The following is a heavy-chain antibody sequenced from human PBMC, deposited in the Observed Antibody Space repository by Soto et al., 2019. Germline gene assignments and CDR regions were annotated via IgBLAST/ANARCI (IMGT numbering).Heavy chain of an antibody. D-gene: IGHD6-13*01. J-gene: IGHJ4*02. V-gene: IGHV4-59*01. CDR2: IYYSGST. Sequence: QVQLQESGPGLVKPSETLSLTCTVSGGSISSYYWSWIRQPPGKGLEWIGYIYYSGSTNHNPSLESRVTISVDTSKNQFSLKLRSVTAADTAVYYCARGLYSSSWYRADDWGQGILVTVSS. CDR1: GGSISSYY. CDR3: ARGLYSSSWYRADD.